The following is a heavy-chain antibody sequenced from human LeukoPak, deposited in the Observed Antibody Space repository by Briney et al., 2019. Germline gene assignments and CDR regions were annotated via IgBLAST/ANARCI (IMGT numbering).Heavy chain of an antibody. CDR1: GFTFSSYW. V-gene: IGHV3-74*01. CDR2: INSDETRT. J-gene: IGHJ4*02. CDR3: AKRPGATPRGYFDY. Sequence: GGSLRLSCAASGFTFSSYWMHWVRQAPGKGLVWVSRINSDETRTNFADSVKGRFTISRDNAKNTLYLQMNSLRAEDTAVYYCAKRPGATPRGYFDYWGQGILVSVSS. D-gene: IGHD1-26*01.